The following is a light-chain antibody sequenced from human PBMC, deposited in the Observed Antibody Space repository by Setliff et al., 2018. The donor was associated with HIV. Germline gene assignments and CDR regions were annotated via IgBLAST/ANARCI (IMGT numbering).Light chain of an antibody. Sequence: QSVLTQPPSVSGAPGQRVTISCTGSSSSIGADYAVHWYKQLPGTAPKLLIYGNTNRPSGVPDRFSGSKSGDTASLTISGLQSEDEADYYCCSYSGTYTYVFGTGTKGTVL. CDR1: SSSIGADYA. CDR3: CSYSGTYTYV. CDR2: GNT. J-gene: IGLJ1*01. V-gene: IGLV1-40*01.